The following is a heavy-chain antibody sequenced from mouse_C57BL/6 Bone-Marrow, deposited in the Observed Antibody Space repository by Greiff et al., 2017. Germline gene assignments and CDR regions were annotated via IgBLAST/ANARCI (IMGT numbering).Heavy chain of an antibody. V-gene: IGHV1-9*01. CDR3: GKGPGSRYFDG. CDR2: IFPGSGST. Sequence: VQLQQSGAELMKPGASVKLSCKATGYTFTGYWIEWVKQRPGHGLEWIGEIFPGSGSTNYNEKFKGKATFTADTTSNTAYMQLSSLTTEDSAIYCGGKGPGSRYFDGWGTGTTVTVAS. J-gene: IGHJ1*03. CDR1: GYTFTGYW. D-gene: IGHD1-1*01.